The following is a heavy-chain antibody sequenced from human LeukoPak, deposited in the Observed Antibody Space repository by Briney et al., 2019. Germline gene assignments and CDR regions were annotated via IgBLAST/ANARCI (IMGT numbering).Heavy chain of an antibody. D-gene: IGHD3-22*01. CDR1: GGSISSGGYY. CDR2: IYYSGST. J-gene: IGHJ4*02. Sequence: SETLSLTCTVSGGSISSGGYYWSWIRQHPGTGLEWIGYIYYSGSTYYNPSLKSRVTISVDTSKNQFSLKLSSVTAADTAVYYCARDASHYYDSSGFDYWGQGTLVTVSS. V-gene: IGHV4-31*03. CDR3: ARDASHYYDSSGFDY.